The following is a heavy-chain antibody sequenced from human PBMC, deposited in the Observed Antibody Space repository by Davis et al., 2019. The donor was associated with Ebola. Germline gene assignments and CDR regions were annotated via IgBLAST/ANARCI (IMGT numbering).Heavy chain of an antibody. J-gene: IGHJ4*02. CDR2: IYHSGST. CDR3: ARPLGIVAPGSLDY. V-gene: IGHV4-38-2*02. CDR1: GYSISSGYY. D-gene: IGHD6-13*01. Sequence: SETLSLTCTVSGYSISSGYYWGWIRQPPGKGLEWIGSIYHSGSTYYNPSLKSRVTISVDTSKNQFSLKLSSVTAADTAVYYCARPLGIVAPGSLDYWGQGTLVTVS.